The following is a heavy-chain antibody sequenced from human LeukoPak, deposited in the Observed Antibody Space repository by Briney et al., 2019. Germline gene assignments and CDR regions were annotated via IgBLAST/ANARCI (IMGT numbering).Heavy chain of an antibody. CDR1: GGSISSYY. V-gene: IGHV4-59*08. D-gene: IGHD4-17*01. CDR2: IYYSGST. Sequence: SETLSLTCTVSGGSISSYYWSWIRQPPGKGLEWIGYIYYSGSTNYNPSLKSRVTISVDTSKNQFSLKLSSVTAADTAVYYCARHPLIGYGDYWTFDYWGQGTLVTVSS. J-gene: IGHJ4*02. CDR3: ARHPLIGYGDYWTFDY.